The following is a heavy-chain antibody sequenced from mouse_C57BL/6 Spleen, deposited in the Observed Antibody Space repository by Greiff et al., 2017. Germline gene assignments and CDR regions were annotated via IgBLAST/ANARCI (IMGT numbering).Heavy chain of an antibody. CDR1: GFTFTDYY. V-gene: IGHV7-3*01. CDR3: ARSCLYSNYFAY. CDR2: ISNKANGYTT. D-gene: IGHD2-5*01. J-gene: IGHJ3*01. Sequence: EVKLMESGGGLVQPGGSLSLSCAASGFTFTDYYMSWVRQPPGKALEWLGFISNKANGYTTEYSASVKGRFTISRDNSQSILYLQMNALRAEDSATYYCARSCLYSNYFAYWGQGTLVTVSA.